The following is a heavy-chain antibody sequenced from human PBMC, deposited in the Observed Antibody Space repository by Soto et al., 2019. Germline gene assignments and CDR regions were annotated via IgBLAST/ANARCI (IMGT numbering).Heavy chain of an antibody. CDR1: GGSISSYY. CDR2: IYYSGST. J-gene: IGHJ6*02. CDR3: ASSESVDYYYYGMEV. D-gene: IGHD6-19*01. Sequence: SETLSLTCTVSGGSISSYYWSWIRQPPGKGLEWIGYIYYSGSTYYNPSLKSRVTISVDRSKNQFSLKLSSVTAADTAVYYCASSESVDYYYYGMEVWGQGTTVTVSS. V-gene: IGHV4-59*12.